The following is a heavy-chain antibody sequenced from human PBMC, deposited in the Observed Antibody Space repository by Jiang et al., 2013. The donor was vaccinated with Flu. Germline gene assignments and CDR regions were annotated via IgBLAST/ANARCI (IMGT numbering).Heavy chain of an antibody. V-gene: IGHV3-30*18. Sequence: LLEVWGRAWSSLGRVPETLLCSLWIHFSRYGMHWVRQAPGKGLEWVALISFDGGNKYYADSVKGRFTISRDNSKNTLYLQMNSLRAEDTAVYYCAKDDDSVVVTAIDYWGQGTLVTVSS. D-gene: IGHD2-21*02. CDR2: ISFDGGNK. CDR3: AKDDDSVVVTAIDY. J-gene: IGHJ4*02. CDR1: IHFSRYG.